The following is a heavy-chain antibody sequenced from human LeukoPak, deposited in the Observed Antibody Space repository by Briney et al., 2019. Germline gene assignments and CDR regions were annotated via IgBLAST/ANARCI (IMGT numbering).Heavy chain of an antibody. V-gene: IGHV4-59*01. D-gene: IGHD4-17*01. Sequence: SETLSLTCTVSGYSITSYYWSWIRQPPGKGLEWIGYIFYSGNTDYNPSLKSRVTISVDTSKNQFSLKLDSVTAADTAVYYCARSSSAYGDYVRFDPWGQGTLVTVSS. J-gene: IGHJ5*02. CDR2: IFYSGNT. CDR1: GYSITSYY. CDR3: ARSSSAYGDYVRFDP.